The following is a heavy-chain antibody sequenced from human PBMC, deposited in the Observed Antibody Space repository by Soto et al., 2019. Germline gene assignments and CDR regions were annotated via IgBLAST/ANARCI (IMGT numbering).Heavy chain of an antibody. CDR1: GGSISSSNW. J-gene: IGHJ6*01. V-gene: IGHV4-4*02. CDR2: IYHSGST. CDR3: ARDPSSSWIALHRGHMAYYYGMDV. Sequence: SETLCVTCAFSGGSISSSNWWSWFRQPPVKGLARIVQIYHSGSTNYNPSLKSRVTISVDKSKNQFSLKLSSVTAADTAVYYCARDPSSSWIALHRGHMAYYYGMDVWGQGTTVTVSS. D-gene: IGHD6-13*01.